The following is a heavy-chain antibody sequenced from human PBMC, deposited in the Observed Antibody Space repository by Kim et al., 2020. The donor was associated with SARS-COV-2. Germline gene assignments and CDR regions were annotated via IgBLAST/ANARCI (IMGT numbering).Heavy chain of an antibody. J-gene: IGHJ4*02. CDR1: GGSFSGYY. CDR3: ARGLPHHYGSGSYYGY. D-gene: IGHD3-10*01. V-gene: IGHV4-34*01. CDR2: INHSGST. Sequence: SETLSLTCAAYGGSFSGYYWSWSRPPPGKVQEWIGEINHSGSTNYNPSLKSRVTISVDTSKNQFSLKLSSVTAADTAVYYCARGLPHHYGSGSYYGYWGQGTMVTVAS.